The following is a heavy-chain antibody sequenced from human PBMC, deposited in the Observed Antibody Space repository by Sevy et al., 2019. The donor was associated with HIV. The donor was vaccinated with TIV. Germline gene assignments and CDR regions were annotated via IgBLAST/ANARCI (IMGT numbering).Heavy chain of an antibody. CDR2: FIPMFDTA. D-gene: IGHD3-22*01. Sequence: ASVKVSCKASGGTFSNYAISWVRQAPGQGLEWMGGFIPMFDTANSAQKFQGRVTLTADGSTSTAYMELSSLRSEDTAVYYCASSYYVSSGYSPLYYYGMDVWGQGTTVTVSS. CDR1: GGTFSNYA. CDR3: ASSYYVSSGYSPLYYYGMDV. V-gene: IGHV1-69*13. J-gene: IGHJ6*02.